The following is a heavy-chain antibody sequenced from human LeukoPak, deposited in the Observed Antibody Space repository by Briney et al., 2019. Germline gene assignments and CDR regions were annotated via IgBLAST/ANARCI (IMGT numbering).Heavy chain of an antibody. Sequence: GGSLRLSCAASGFTFSSHGMHWVRQAPGKGLEWVAVISYDGSNKYYADSVKGRFTISRDNSKNTLYLQMNSLRAEDTAVYYCARDHDIVVVVAATIDAFDIWGQGTMVTVSS. CDR3: ARDHDIVVVVAATIDAFDI. CDR2: ISYDGSNK. CDR1: GFTFSSHG. D-gene: IGHD2-15*01. V-gene: IGHV3-30*19. J-gene: IGHJ3*02.